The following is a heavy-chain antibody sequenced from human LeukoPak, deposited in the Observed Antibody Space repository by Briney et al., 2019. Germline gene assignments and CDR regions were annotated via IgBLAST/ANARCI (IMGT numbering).Heavy chain of an antibody. CDR3: AKCGVSHWDYGMDV. D-gene: IGHD3-10*01. Sequence: GGSLRLSCAASGFTFSSYWMNWVRQAPGKGLVWVSRIKTDGSSTSYADSVEGRFTISRDNAKNTLFLQMNSLRAEDTAVYYCAKCGVSHWDYGMDVWGQGTTVTVSS. J-gene: IGHJ6*02. V-gene: IGHV3-74*01. CDR2: IKTDGSST. CDR1: GFTFSSYW.